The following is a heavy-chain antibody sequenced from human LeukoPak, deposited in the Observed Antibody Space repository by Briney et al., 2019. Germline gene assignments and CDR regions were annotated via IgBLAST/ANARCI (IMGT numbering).Heavy chain of an antibody. CDR3: ARKNLSSGWYYVY. J-gene: IGHJ4*02. Sequence: PGGSLRLPCAASGFTFSSYSMNWVRQAPGKGLEWASSISSSSSYIYYADSVKGRFTISRDNAKNSLYLQMNSLRAGDTAVYYCARKNLSSGWYYVYWGQGTLVTVSS. CDR1: GFTFSSYS. D-gene: IGHD6-19*01. V-gene: IGHV3-21*01. CDR2: ISSSSSYI.